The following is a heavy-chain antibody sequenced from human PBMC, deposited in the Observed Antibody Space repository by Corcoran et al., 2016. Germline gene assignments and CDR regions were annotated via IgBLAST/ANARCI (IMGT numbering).Heavy chain of an antibody. CDR3: AGGGRYYDFWSGFYDYGMDV. Sequence: QVQLVQSGAEVKKPGASVKVSCKASGYTFTSYDINWVRQATGQGLEWMGWMNPNSGNTGYARKFQGRVTMPRNTSISTAYMELSSLRSEEPAVCYCAGGGRYYDFWSGFYDYGMDVWGQGTTVTVSS. V-gene: IGHV1-8*01. CDR1: GYTFTSYD. J-gene: IGHJ6*02. CDR2: MNPNSGNT. D-gene: IGHD3-3*01.